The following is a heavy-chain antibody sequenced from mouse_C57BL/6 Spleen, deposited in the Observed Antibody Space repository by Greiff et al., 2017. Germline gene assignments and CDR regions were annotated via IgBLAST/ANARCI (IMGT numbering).Heavy chain of an antibody. CDR1: GYTFTSYW. J-gene: IGHJ4*01. V-gene: IGHV1-72*01. CDR3: TRRNYDGYYAMDD. Sequence: QVQLQQPGAELVKPGASVKLSCKASGYTFTSYWMNWVKQRPGRGLEWIGRIDPNSGCTKYNEKFKSKATLTVDKPSSTAYMLLSSLTSEDSAVYYCTRRNYDGYYAMDDWGQGASVTVSS. CDR2: IDPNSGCT. D-gene: IGHD2-3*01.